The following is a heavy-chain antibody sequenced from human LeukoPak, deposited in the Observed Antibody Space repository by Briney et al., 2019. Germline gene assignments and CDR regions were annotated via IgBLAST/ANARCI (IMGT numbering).Heavy chain of an antibody. V-gene: IGHV1-69*05. CDR3: ARDDGSATLGFDS. CDR2: VIPILGTT. CDR1: GTTFSRSA. Sequence: SLKVSCKASGTTFSRSAISWVRHAPGQSLEWIGGVIPILGTTNYAQKFQERVSITTDESTSTAYMEVSSLRSVDTAVYFCARDDGSATLGFDSWGQGTLVTVSS. D-gene: IGHD1-26*01. J-gene: IGHJ4*02.